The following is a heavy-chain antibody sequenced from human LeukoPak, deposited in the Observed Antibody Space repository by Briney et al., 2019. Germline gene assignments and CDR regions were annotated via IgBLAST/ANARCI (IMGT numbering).Heavy chain of an antibody. J-gene: IGHJ6*03. D-gene: IGHD3-10*01. Sequence: SETLSLTCTVSGGSISSSSYYWGWIRQPPGKGLEWIGSIYYSGSTYYSPSLKSRVTISVDTSKNQFFLKLSSVTAADTAAYYCARRGGIIRGVASYYYMDVWGKGTTVTISS. CDR1: GGSISSSSYY. V-gene: IGHV4-39*01. CDR3: ARRGGIIRGVASYYYMDV. CDR2: IYYSGST.